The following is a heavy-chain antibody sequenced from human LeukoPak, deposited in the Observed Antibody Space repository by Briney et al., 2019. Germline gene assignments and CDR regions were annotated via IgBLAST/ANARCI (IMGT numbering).Heavy chain of an antibody. V-gene: IGHV4-4*07. D-gene: IGHD6-19*01. Sequence: PSETLSLTCTVSGGSISTYSWTWVRQSPGKGLEWIGSVVTTTTKYSPALRSRVAISVDTSKNQFSLRLESVTTADTAVYYCARDTTVASGMQFWGQGALVAVSS. CDR3: ARDTTVASGMQF. J-gene: IGHJ4*02. CDR1: GGSISTYS. CDR2: VVTTTT.